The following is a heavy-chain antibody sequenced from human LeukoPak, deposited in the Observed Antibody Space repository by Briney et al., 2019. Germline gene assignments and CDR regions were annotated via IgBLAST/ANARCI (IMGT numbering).Heavy chain of an antibody. V-gene: IGHV3-7*01. CDR1: GFTFSSYW. J-gene: IGHJ1*01. CDR2: IKQDGSEK. Sequence: GGSLRLSCAASGFTFSSYWMSWVRQAPGKGLEWVANIKQDGSEKYYVDSVKGRFTISRDNAKNSLYLQMNSLRAEDTAVYYCARGGIAAAGIRRYFRHWGQGTLVTVSS. CDR3: ARGGIAAAGIRRYFRH. D-gene: IGHD6-13*01.